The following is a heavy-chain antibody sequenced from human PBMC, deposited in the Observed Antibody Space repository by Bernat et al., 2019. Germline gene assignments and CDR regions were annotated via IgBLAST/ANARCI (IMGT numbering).Heavy chain of an antibody. CDR3: ARPASSTANPGGYFQH. CDR1: GFTFSSYG. Sequence: QVQLVESGGGVVQPGRSLRLSCAASGFTFSSYGMHWVRQAPGKGLEWVAVIWYDGSNKYYADSVKGRFTISRDNSKNTLYLQMNSLRAEDTAVYCCARPASSTANPGGYFQHWGQGTLVTVSS. J-gene: IGHJ1*01. D-gene: IGHD3-10*01. CDR2: IWYDGSNK. V-gene: IGHV3-33*01.